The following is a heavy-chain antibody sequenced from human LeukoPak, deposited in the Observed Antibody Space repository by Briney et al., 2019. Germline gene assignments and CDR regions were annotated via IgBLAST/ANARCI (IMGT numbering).Heavy chain of an antibody. Sequence: GGSLRLSCAASGFTFSSYGMTWVRQAPGKGLEWVSYISSSSSTIYYADSVKGRFTISRDNAKNSLYLQMNSLRAEDTAVYYCARDFSIDDYGDYAVPFDPWGQGTLVTVSS. CDR3: ARDFSIDDYGDYAVPFDP. J-gene: IGHJ5*02. V-gene: IGHV3-48*04. CDR1: GFTFSSYG. D-gene: IGHD4-17*01. CDR2: ISSSSSTI.